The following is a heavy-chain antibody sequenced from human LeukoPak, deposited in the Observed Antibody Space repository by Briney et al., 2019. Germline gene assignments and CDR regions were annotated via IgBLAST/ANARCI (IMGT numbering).Heavy chain of an antibody. J-gene: IGHJ4*02. CDR2: ISAYNGNT. CDR3: ARAYTAYEDYVWGSYRHFDY. V-gene: IGHV1-18*01. CDR1: VYTFSSYA. Sequence: ASVKVSSKPSVYTFSSYAISSVPQAPGQGLEWMGWISAYNGNTNYAQKLQGRVTMTTDTSTSTAYMELRSLRSDDTAVYYCARAYTAYEDYVWGSYRHFDYWGQGTLVTVSS. D-gene: IGHD3-16*02.